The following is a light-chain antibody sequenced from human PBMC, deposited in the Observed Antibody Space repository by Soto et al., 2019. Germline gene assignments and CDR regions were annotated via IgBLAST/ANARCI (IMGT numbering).Light chain of an antibody. CDR1: SSDVGGYDY. J-gene: IGLJ2*01. CDR3: SSYAGSNTDVV. V-gene: IGLV2-8*01. Sequence: QSVLTQPPSASGSPGQSVTISCTGTSSDVGGYDYVSWYQQHPGKVPKLMIYEVTKRASGVPDRFSGSKSGNTASLTVSGLQAEDEADYYCSSYAGSNTDVVFGGGTKLTVL. CDR2: EVT.